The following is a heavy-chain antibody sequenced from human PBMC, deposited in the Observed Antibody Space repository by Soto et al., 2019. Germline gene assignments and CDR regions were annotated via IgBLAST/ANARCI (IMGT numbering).Heavy chain of an antibody. V-gene: IGHV1-46*01. CDR1: GYTFTSYY. J-gene: IGHJ4*02. Sequence: ASVKVSCKASGYTFTSYYMHWVRQAPGQGLEGMGIINPSGGSTSYAQKFEDRVTMTTATSTNTVFLELRSLKSDELALYYCARDRLRGYDSSGFYSWGQGTMVTVSS. CDR2: INPSGGST. CDR3: ARDRLRGYDSSGFYS. D-gene: IGHD3-22*01.